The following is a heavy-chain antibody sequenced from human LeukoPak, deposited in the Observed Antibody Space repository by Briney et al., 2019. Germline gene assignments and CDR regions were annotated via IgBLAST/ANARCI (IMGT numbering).Heavy chain of an antibody. Sequence: GRSLRLSCAASGFTFDDYAMHWVRQAPGKGLEWVSGISWNSGSIGYADSVKGRFTISRDNAKNSLYLQMNSLRAEDMALYYCAKGKLRYYYDRDCLDPPLDAFDIWGQGTMVTVSS. CDR3: AKGKLRYYYDRDCLDPPLDAFDI. V-gene: IGHV3-9*03. D-gene: IGHD3-22*01. J-gene: IGHJ3*02. CDR2: ISWNSGSI. CDR1: GFTFDDYA.